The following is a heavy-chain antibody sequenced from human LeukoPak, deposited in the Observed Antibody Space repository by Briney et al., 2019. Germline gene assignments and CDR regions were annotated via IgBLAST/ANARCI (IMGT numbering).Heavy chain of an antibody. Sequence: PSETLSLTCTVSGDSISTYYWSWIRQPPGKGLEWIGYIFYSGSTKYNPSLKSRVTISVDTSKNQFSLRLSSVTAADTAVYYCARVSDGQIDRHFDYWGQGTLVTVSS. CDR1: GDSISTYY. CDR2: IFYSGST. CDR3: ARVSDGQIDRHFDY. V-gene: IGHV4-59*01. J-gene: IGHJ4*02. D-gene: IGHD3-16*02.